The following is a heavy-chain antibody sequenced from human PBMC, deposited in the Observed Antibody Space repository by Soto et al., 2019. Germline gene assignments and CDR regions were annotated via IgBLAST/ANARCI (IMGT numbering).Heavy chain of an antibody. D-gene: IGHD2-8*02. J-gene: IGHJ5*02. CDR1: GYAFSSYW. V-gene: IGHV5-51*01. CDR3: ARGYCTATICDPWFDP. CDR2: IYPGDSDT. Sequence: GESLKISCKGSGYAFSSYWIAWVRQMPGKGLEWMGIIYPGDSDTRYSPSFQGQVTISVDKSITTAYLQWSSLKASDTAMYYCARGYCTATICDPWFDPWGQGTLVTVSS.